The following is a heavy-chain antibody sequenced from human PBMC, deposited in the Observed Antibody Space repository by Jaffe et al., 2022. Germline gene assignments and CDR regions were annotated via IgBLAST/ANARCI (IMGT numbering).Heavy chain of an antibody. CDR3: AKDIIVGSSSREGAFDI. J-gene: IGHJ3*02. D-gene: IGHD6-13*01. Sequence: EVQLVESGGGLVQPGRSLRLSCAASGFTFDDYAMHWVRQAPGKGLEWVSGISWNSGSIGYADSVKGRFTISRDNAKNSLYLQMNSLRAEDTALYYCAKDIIVGSSSREGAFDIWGQGTMVTVSS. CDR2: ISWNSGSI. V-gene: IGHV3-9*01. CDR1: GFTFDDYA.